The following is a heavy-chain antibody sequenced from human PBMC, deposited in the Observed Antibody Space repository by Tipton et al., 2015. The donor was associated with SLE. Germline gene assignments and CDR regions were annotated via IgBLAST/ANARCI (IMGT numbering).Heavy chain of an antibody. CDR3: AKDRYSSSRIDY. Sequence: SLRLSCAASGFTFSSYGMHWVRQAPGKGLEWVAVISYDGSNKYYADSVKGRFTISRDNSKNTLYLQMNSLRAEDTAVYYCAKDRYSSSRIDYWGQGTLVTVSS. CDR1: GFTFSSYG. V-gene: IGHV3-30*18. J-gene: IGHJ4*02. D-gene: IGHD6-6*01. CDR2: ISYDGSNK.